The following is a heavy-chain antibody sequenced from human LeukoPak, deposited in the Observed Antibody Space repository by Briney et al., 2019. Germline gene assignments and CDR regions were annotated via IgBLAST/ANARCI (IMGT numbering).Heavy chain of an antibody. D-gene: IGHD5-24*01. Sequence: GASVKVSCKVSGYTLTELSMHWVRQAPGKGLGWMGGFDPEDGETIYAQKFQGRVTMTEDTSTDTAYMELSSLRSEDTAVYYCATDRGDGCKSPRFDYWGQGTLVTVSS. CDR1: GYTLTELS. CDR3: ATDRGDGCKSPRFDY. V-gene: IGHV1-24*01. CDR2: FDPEDGET. J-gene: IGHJ4*02.